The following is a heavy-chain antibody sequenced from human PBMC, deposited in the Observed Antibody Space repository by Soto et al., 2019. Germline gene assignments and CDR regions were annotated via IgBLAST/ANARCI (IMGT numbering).Heavy chain of an antibody. D-gene: IGHD3-3*01. J-gene: IGHJ5*02. CDR3: ARDWNDFWSGPYFDP. V-gene: IGHV1-3*01. CDR2: INAGNGNT. CDR1: GYTFTSYA. Sequence: ASVKVSCKASGYTFTSYAMHWVRQAPGQRLEWMGWINAGNGNTKYSQKFQGRVTITRDTSASTAYMELSSLRSEDTAVYYCARDWNDFWSGPYFDPWGXGTLVTVSS.